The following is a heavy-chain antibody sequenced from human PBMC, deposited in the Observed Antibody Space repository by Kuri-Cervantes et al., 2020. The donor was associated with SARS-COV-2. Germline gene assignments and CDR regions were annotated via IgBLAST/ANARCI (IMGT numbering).Heavy chain of an antibody. Sequence: ASVKVSCKASGYTFTGYYMHWVRQAPGQGLEWMGGIIPIFGTANYAQKFQGRVTITRDTSARTAYMEVSSLRSEDTAVFYCAREGDYWSGYPFDYWGQGSLVTVSS. V-gene: IGHV1-2*02. J-gene: IGHJ4*02. CDR1: GYTFTGYY. CDR2: IIPIFGTA. D-gene: IGHD3-3*01. CDR3: AREGDYWSGYPFDY.